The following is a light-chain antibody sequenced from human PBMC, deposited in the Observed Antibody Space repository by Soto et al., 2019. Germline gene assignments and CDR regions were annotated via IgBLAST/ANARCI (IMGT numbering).Light chain of an antibody. Sequence: ILMTLAHGTLSFSHGGRATLSCRASQSLSNSFIAWYQQKPGQAPRLLIYDTSSRATGIPDRFSGSGSGTDFTLTISRLEPEDFAVYYCQQYGSSGTFGQGTKVDIK. CDR3: QQYGSSGT. V-gene: IGKV3-20*01. CDR2: DTS. CDR1: QSLSNSF. J-gene: IGKJ1*01.